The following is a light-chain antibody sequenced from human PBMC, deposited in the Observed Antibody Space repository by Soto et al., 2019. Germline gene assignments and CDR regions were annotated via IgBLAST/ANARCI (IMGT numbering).Light chain of an antibody. J-gene: IGKJ2*01. Sequence: EIVLTQSPGTLSLSPGERATLSCRASQRVSSSYLAWYQQKPSQAPRLLIYGASTRATGIPDRFSGSGSGTDFTLTISRLEPEDFAVYFCQRYGSSPPFTFGQGTKVDIK. CDR2: GAS. V-gene: IGKV3-20*01. CDR3: QRYGSSPPFT. CDR1: QRVSSSY.